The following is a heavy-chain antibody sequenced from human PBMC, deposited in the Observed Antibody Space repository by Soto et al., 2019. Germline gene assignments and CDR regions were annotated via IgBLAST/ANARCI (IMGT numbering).Heavy chain of an antibody. CDR3: FIRFVSHYYYYGMDV. CDR1: GGSSSSSRYY. D-gene: IGHD2-15*01. Sequence: SETLYRTCTVSGGSSSSSRYYWGWIRQPPGNGLEWIGSIYYSGSTYYNPSLKSRVTISVDTSKNQFYLKLSSVTAADTAVYYCFIRFVSHYYYYGMDVWGQGTTVTVSS. J-gene: IGHJ6*02. V-gene: IGHV4-39*01. CDR2: IYYSGST.